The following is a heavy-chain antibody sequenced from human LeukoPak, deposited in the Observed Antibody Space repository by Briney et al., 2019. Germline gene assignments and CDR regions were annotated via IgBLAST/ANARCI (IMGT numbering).Heavy chain of an antibody. Sequence: GGSLRVSCAASGFTVSSNYMSWVRQALGKGLEWVSVIYSGGSTYYADSVKGRFTISRDNSKNTLYLQMNSLRAEDTAVYYCARAPGILLWFGELSLWGQGTLVTVSS. CDR3: ARAPGILLWFGELSL. CDR2: IYSGGST. J-gene: IGHJ4*02. CDR1: GFTVSSNY. V-gene: IGHV3-66*01. D-gene: IGHD3-10*01.